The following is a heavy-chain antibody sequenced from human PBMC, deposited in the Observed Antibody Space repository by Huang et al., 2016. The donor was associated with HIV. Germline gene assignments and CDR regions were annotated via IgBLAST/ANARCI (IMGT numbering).Heavy chain of an antibody. Sequence: QVQVVQSGAEVKKPGSSVKVSCKASGGTFSSYAISWVRQAPGQGLEWMGGIIPIFGTTNYAQKFQGRVTITADEYTSTSYMEVSSLRSEDTAVYYCARDLNGDFDYWGQGTLVTVSS. D-gene: IGHD4-17*01. CDR2: IIPIFGTT. CDR1: GGTFSSYA. V-gene: IGHV1-69*01. J-gene: IGHJ4*02. CDR3: ARDLNGDFDY.